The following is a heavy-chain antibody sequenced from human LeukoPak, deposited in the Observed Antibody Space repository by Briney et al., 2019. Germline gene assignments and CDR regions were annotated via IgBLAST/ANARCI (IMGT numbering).Heavy chain of an antibody. V-gene: IGHV3-23*01. CDR3: AKGFGGYAFGYSDY. J-gene: IGHJ4*02. CDR1: GFTFSSYA. D-gene: IGHD5-18*01. Sequence: GGSLRLSCAASGFTFSSYAMSWVRQASGKGLEWVSAISGSGASIYYADSVKGRFTISRDNSKNTLHLQMNSLRAEDTAVYYCAKGFGGYAFGYSDYWGQETLVTVSS. CDR2: ISGSGASI.